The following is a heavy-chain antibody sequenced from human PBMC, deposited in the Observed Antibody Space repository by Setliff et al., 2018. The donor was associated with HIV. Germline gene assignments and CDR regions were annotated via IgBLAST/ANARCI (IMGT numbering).Heavy chain of an antibody. D-gene: IGHD5-12*01. CDR3: AKEVATTYYYRYMDV. Sequence: SVKVSCKASGGTFSDSAINWVRQAPGRGLEWMGRIIPVFGTANYAPKFPDRVTITADKSTSTAYLELSSLRSDDTAVYYCAKEVATTYYYRYMDVWGTG. CDR1: GGTFSDSA. V-gene: IGHV1-69*06. J-gene: IGHJ6*03. CDR2: IIPVFGTA.